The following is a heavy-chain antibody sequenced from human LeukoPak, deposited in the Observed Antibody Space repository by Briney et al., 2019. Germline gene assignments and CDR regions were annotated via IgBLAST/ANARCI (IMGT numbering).Heavy chain of an antibody. D-gene: IGHD1-14*01. Sequence: GGSLRLSCAASGFSFRSHWMSWVRQAPGKGLEWVANINKDGSETYYVDSLRGRFTISRDNVKNSLYLQINSLRVEDTAVYYCGRDSFETDIDYWGQGTLVTVSS. CDR1: GFSFRSHW. CDR3: GRDSFETDIDY. J-gene: IGHJ4*02. V-gene: IGHV3-7*01. CDR2: INKDGSET.